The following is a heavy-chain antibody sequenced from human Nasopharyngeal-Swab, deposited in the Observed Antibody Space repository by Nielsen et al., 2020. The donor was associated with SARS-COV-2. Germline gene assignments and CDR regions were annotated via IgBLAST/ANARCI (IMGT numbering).Heavy chain of an antibody. CDR1: GFSFSSYA. D-gene: IGHD3-3*01. CDR3: ARGGFLEWFYYMDV. J-gene: IGHJ6*03. V-gene: IGHV3-30-3*01. Sequence: WGSLRLSCAASGFSFSSYALHWVRQAPGKGLEWVTVISYDGNNKHYADSVKGRFTISRDNSKKTLFLQMNSLRVEDTAVYYCARGGFLEWFYYMDVWGKGTTVTVSS. CDR2: ISYDGNNK.